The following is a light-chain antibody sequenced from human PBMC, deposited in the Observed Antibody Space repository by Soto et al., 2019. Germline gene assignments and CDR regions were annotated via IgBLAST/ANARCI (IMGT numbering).Light chain of an antibody. CDR2: GAF. Sequence: IQMTQSPPSLSASVGDRVTISCRASQGIRDNLGWYQQKPGKAPKLLIYGAFTLEDGVPSRFSGSGSGADFTLTISSLQPEDVGTYFCLQDYSYPWTSGQGTKVEIK. CDR3: LQDYSYPWT. V-gene: IGKV1-6*02. CDR1: QGIRDN. J-gene: IGKJ1*01.